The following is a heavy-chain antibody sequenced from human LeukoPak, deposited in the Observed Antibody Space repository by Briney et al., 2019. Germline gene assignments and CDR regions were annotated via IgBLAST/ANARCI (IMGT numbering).Heavy chain of an antibody. J-gene: IGHJ5*02. D-gene: IGHD3-16*02. V-gene: IGHV4-59*01. CDR1: GGSISSYY. CDR3: ARVVTGFDP. Sequence: SETLSLTCTASGGSISSYYWSWIRQPPGKGLEWIGYIYYSGSTNYNPSLKSRVTISVDTSKNQFSLKLSSVTAADTAVYYCARVVTGFDPWGQGTLVTVSS. CDR2: IYYSGST.